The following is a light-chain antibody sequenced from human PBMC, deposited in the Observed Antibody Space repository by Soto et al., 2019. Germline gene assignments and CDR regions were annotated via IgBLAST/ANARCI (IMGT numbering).Light chain of an antibody. CDR2: GAS. J-gene: IGKJ2*01. V-gene: IGKV3-20*01. CDR3: QPYWGSPYT. CDR1: QSVRSNY. Sequence: EIVLTQSPGTLSLSPGERATLSCRASQSVRSNYLAWYQQKPGQAPRLLIYGASSRATVIPDRFSGTGSGTDFNLTISRLEPEDVAVYYCQPYWGSPYTFGKRTKLEIK.